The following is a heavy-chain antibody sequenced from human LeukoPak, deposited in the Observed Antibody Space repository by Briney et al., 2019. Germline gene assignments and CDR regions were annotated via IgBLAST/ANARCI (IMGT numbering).Heavy chain of an antibody. CDR2: TYHSGST. Sequence: SETLSLTCAVSGGPISSRNWWSWVRQPPGKGLEWIGETYHSGSTNYNPSLKSRVTISVDKSKNQFSLKLSSVTAADTAVYYCARAPVDTAMVTVWGQGTLVTVSS. J-gene: IGHJ4*02. V-gene: IGHV4-4*02. CDR3: ARAPVDTAMVTV. CDR1: GGPISSRNW. D-gene: IGHD5-18*01.